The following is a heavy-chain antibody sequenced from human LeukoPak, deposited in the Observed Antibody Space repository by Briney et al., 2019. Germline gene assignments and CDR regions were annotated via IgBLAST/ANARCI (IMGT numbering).Heavy chain of an antibody. Sequence: SETLSLTCTVSGGSISSSSYYWGWIRQPPGKGLEWIGSIYYSGSTYYNPSLKSRVTISVDTSKNQFSLKLSSVTAADTAVYYCARQFEEDYVWGSYRYPNFDYWGQGTLVTVSS. CDR2: IYYSGST. CDR3: ARQFEEDYVWGSYRYPNFDY. CDR1: GGSISSSSYY. V-gene: IGHV4-39*01. D-gene: IGHD3-16*02. J-gene: IGHJ4*02.